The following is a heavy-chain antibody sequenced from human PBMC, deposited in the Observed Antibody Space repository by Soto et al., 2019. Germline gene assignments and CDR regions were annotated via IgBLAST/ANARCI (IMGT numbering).Heavy chain of an antibody. Sequence: QVQLQESGPGLVKPSGTLSLTCAVSGGSISSSNWWSWVRQPPGKGLEWIGEIYHSGSTNYNPSLKSRVTITVDKSKNQFSLKLSSGTAADTAVYYCAREQAVAGNFPNWFDPWGQGTLVTVSS. V-gene: IGHV4-4*02. CDR3: AREQAVAGNFPNWFDP. CDR1: GGSISSSNW. D-gene: IGHD6-19*01. J-gene: IGHJ5*02. CDR2: IYHSGST.